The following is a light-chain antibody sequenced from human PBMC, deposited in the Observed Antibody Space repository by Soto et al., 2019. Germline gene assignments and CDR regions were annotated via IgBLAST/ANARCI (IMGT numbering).Light chain of an antibody. CDR2: QDT. CDR1: KLGTKY. V-gene: IGLV3-1*01. Sequence: SYELTQPPSVSVSPGQTASITCSGDKLGTKYACWYQQKPGQSPVLVIYQDTKRPSGIPERFAGSNSGNTATLTISGTQAMDEADYYCQAWDRSTLVFGGGTQLTVL. J-gene: IGLJ2*01. CDR3: QAWDRSTLV.